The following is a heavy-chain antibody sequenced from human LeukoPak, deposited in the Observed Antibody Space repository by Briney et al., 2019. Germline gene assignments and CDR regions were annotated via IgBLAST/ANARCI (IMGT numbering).Heavy chain of an antibody. CDR2: INPDGSGK. Sequence: GGSLRLSCAASGFTFTDYWVTWVRQAPGKGLEWVANINPDGSGKYYVDSVRGRFIISRDNSKDSLDLQMNSLRAEDTAVYFGATLTKYSSSWWDYYYMDGWGKGTTFPAS. CDR3: ATLTKYSSSWWDYYYMDG. V-gene: IGHV3-7*01. D-gene: IGHD6-13*01. CDR1: GFTFTDYW. J-gene: IGHJ6*03.